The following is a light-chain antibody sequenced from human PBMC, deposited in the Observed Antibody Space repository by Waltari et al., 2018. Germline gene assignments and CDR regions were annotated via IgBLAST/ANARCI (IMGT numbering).Light chain of an antibody. CDR1: GSGVGSYDL. Sequence: QSALTQAASVSGSPGPSITISCSGTGSGVGSYDLVAWFQQHPGKDPKLIIYEATKRPSGVSSRFSGSKSGNTASLTISGLQAEDEADYFCSSYSSSTTLGNVFGTGTKVTVL. CDR3: SSYSSSTTLGNV. CDR2: EAT. V-gene: IGLV2-23*01. J-gene: IGLJ1*01.